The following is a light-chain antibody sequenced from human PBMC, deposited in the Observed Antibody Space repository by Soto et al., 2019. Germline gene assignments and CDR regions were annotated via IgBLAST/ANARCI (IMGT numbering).Light chain of an antibody. CDR1: QSINAW. CDR2: DVS. J-gene: IGKJ1*01. V-gene: IGKV1-5*01. CDR3: QQYNSYSSWT. Sequence: DIQMTQSPSTLSASVGDRVTITCRASQSINAWLAWYQQKPGKAPKLLIYDVSTLDSGVPSRFSGSGSGTEFTLTISSLQPDDFATYYCQQYNSYSSWTFGQGTKVDIK.